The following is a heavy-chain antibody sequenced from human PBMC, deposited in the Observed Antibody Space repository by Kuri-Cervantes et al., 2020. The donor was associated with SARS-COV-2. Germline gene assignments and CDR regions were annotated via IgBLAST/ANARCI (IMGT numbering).Heavy chain of an antibody. CDR2: IYYTGST. CDR1: GGSVSSGTYY. J-gene: IGHJ4*02. Sequence: SETLSLTCTVSGGSVSSGTYYWSWIRQPPGKGLEYIGYIYYTGSTNYNPSLESRVTMSADTSKSQFSLRLISVTAADTAVYYCARGTNIAAAGTLDYWGQGTLVTVSS. D-gene: IGHD6-13*01. V-gene: IGHV4-61*01. CDR3: ARGTNIAAAGTLDY.